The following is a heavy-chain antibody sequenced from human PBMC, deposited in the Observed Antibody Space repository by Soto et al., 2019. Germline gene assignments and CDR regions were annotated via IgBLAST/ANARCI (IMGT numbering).Heavy chain of an antibody. V-gene: IGHV4-34*01. CDR2: INHSGST. D-gene: IGHD3-10*01. CDR3: ASRSPGLLWFGELFFDY. CDR1: GGSFSGYY. Sequence: KPSDTLSLTCAVYGGSFSGYYWSWIRQPPGKGLEWIGEINHSGSTNYNPSLKSRVTISVDTSKNQFSLKLSSVTAADTAVYYCASRSPGLLWFGELFFDYWGQGTLVTVSS. J-gene: IGHJ4*02.